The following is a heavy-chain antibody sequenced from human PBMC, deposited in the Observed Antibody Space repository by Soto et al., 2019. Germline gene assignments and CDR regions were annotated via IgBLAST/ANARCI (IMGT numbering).Heavy chain of an antibody. D-gene: IGHD3-10*01. J-gene: IGHJ5*02. CDR2: INPSGGST. V-gene: IGHV1-46*03. CDR3: ARDLWFGPRGWFDP. CDR1: GYSFTSDY. Sequence: AXVKGSCKAAGYSFTSDYMRWVRKAPGQGLEWMGIINPSGGSTSYAQKFQGRVTMTRDTSTSTVYMELSSLRSEDTAVYYCARDLWFGPRGWFDPWGQGTLVTVSS.